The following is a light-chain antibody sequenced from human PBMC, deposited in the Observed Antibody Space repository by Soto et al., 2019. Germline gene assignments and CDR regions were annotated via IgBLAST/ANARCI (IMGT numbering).Light chain of an antibody. CDR2: RNN. CDR1: SSNIGSNY. V-gene: IGLV1-47*01. Sequence: QSVLTQPPSASGTPGQRVTISCSGSSSNIGSNYVYWYQQLPGTAPKLLIYRNNQRPSGVPDRFSGSKSGTSASLAISGLRSEDEADYYCAARDDSLSSYVFGTGTKVPVL. J-gene: IGLJ1*01. CDR3: AARDDSLSSYV.